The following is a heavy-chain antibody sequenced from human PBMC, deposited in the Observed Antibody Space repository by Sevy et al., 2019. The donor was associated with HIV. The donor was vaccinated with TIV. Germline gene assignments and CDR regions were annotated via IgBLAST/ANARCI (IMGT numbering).Heavy chain of an antibody. CDR2: ISYDGSNK. CDR1: GFTFSSYA. Sequence: GGSLRLSCAASGFTFSSYAMHWVRQAPGKGLEWVAVISYDGSNKYYADSVKGRFTISRDNSKNTLYLQMNSLRAEDTAVYCCARDGGDGYNYRYFDYWGQGTLVTVSS. V-gene: IGHV3-30-3*01. CDR3: ARDGGDGYNYRYFDY. D-gene: IGHD5-12*01. J-gene: IGHJ4*02.